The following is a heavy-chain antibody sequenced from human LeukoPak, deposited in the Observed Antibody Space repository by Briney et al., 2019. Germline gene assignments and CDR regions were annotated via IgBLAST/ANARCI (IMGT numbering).Heavy chain of an antibody. J-gene: IGHJ6*03. D-gene: IGHD6-13*01. CDR3: SSMDV. CDR2: ISGSGGST. Sequence: GGSLRLSCAASGFTFSTSAMSWVRQAPGKGLEWVSGISGSGGSTYYADSVKGRFTISRDNSKNTLYLQMNSLRAKDTAVYYCSSMDVWGKGTMVTVSS. V-gene: IGHV3-23*01. CDR1: GFTFSTSA.